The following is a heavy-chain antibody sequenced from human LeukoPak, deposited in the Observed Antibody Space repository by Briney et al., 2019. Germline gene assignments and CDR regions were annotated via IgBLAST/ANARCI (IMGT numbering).Heavy chain of an antibody. CDR3: ARLQYCTDGVCSFAFDI. CDR2: IYYSGST. CDR1: GGSISSSTYY. V-gene: IGHV4-39*01. J-gene: IGHJ3*02. Sequence: PSETLSLTCTVSGGSISSSTYYCVWIRQPPGKGLEWIGRIYYSGSTYYNPSLKSRVTISGDTSKNQFSLKLNSVTAADTAVYYCARLQYCTDGVCSFAFDIWGQGTMVTVSS. D-gene: IGHD2-8*01.